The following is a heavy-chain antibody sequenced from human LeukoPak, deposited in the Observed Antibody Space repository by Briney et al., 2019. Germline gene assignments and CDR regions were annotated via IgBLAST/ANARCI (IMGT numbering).Heavy chain of an antibody. Sequence: GASVKVSCKASGYTFTGYSIHWVRQAPGQGLEWMGWINPNSGGTNYAQKFQGRVTMTRDTSITTAFMELSRLRSDDTAVYYCARDRALWSLDYWGQGTLVTVSS. V-gene: IGHV1-2*02. CDR2: INPNSGGT. CDR3: ARDRALWSLDY. D-gene: IGHD5-18*01. J-gene: IGHJ4*02. CDR1: GYTFTGYS.